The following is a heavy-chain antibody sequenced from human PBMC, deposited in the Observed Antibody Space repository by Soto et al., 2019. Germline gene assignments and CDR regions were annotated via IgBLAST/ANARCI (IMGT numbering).Heavy chain of an antibody. V-gene: IGHV3-48*01. J-gene: IGHJ3*02. Sequence: GGSLRLSCAASGFTFSSYSMTWVRQAPGEGLEWLSHISSSRSTIYYADSVKGRFTISRDNAKNSLYLQMNSLRGEDTAVYYCARDRSSNYYCDSFDIWGQGTMVTVSS. CDR3: ARDRSSNYYCDSFDI. D-gene: IGHD4-17*01. CDR2: ISSSRSTI. CDR1: GFTFSSYS.